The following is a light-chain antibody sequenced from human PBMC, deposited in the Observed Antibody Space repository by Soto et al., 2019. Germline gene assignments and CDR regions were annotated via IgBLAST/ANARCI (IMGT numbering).Light chain of an antibody. CDR3: VSSKTDDTVV. CDR1: SSDVGGYNL. J-gene: IGLJ1*01. V-gene: IGLV2-14*01. CDR2: EVS. Sequence: QAALTQPASVSGAPGQAITIPCTGTSSDVGGYNLVSWYQQHPGKAPKLMINEVSNRPSGVSNRFSGAKSGDTASLTISRLQADAAAESFCVSSKTDDTVVFGTGTKGTVL.